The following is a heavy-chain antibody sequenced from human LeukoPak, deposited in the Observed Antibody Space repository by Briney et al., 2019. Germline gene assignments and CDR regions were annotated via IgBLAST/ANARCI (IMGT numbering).Heavy chain of an antibody. CDR3: ASSRTLYCSGGSCYSAAFDI. CDR1: GGSISSYY. Sequence: SETLSLTCTVSGGSISSYYWSWIRQPPGRGLEWIGYIYYSGSTNYNPSLKSRVTISVDTSKNQFSLKLSSVTAADTAVYYCASSRTLYCSGGSCYSAAFDIWGQGTMVTVSS. V-gene: IGHV4-59*01. J-gene: IGHJ3*02. CDR2: IYYSGST. D-gene: IGHD2-15*01.